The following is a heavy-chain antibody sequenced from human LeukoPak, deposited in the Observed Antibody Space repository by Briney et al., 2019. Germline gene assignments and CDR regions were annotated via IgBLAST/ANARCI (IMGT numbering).Heavy chain of an antibody. Sequence: SETLSLTCTVSGGSISSYYWSWIRQPPGKGLEWIGYIYYSGSTNYNPSLKSRVTISVDTSKNQFSLKLSSVTAADTAVYYCARKFTYYYGSGSYVGFDPWGQGTLVTVSS. D-gene: IGHD3-10*01. CDR1: GGSISSYY. CDR2: IYYSGST. J-gene: IGHJ5*02. CDR3: ARKFTYYYGSGSYVGFDP. V-gene: IGHV4-59*12.